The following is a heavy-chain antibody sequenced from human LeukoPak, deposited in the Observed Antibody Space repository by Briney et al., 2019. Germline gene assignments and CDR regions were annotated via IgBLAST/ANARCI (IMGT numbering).Heavy chain of an antibody. J-gene: IGHJ4*02. CDR3: ARDQGYYYDSSGPLDY. CDR2: ISYDGSNK. Sequence: PGGSLRLSCAASGFTFSSYAMHWVRQAPGKGLEWVAVISYDGSNKYYADSVKGRFTISRDNSKNTLYLQMNSLRAEDTAVYYCARDQGYYYDSSGPLDYWGQGTLVTVSS. V-gene: IGHV3-30-3*01. CDR1: GFTFSSYA. D-gene: IGHD3-22*01.